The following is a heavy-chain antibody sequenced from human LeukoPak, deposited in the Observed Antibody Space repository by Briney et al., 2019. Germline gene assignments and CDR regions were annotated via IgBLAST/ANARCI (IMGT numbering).Heavy chain of an antibody. D-gene: IGHD6-19*01. Sequence: ASVKVSCKASGGTFSSYAISWVRQAPGQGLEWMGWINAGNGNTKYSQKFQGRVTITRDTSASTAYMELSSLRSEDTAVYYCARGSRSSGWFRWGQGTLVTVSS. J-gene: IGHJ4*02. CDR1: GGTFSSYA. CDR3: ARGSRSSGWFR. V-gene: IGHV1-3*01. CDR2: INAGNGNT.